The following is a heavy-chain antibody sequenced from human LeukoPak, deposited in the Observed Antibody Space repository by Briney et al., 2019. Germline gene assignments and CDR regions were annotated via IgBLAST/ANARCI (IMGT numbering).Heavy chain of an antibody. CDR1: GFTVNNNH. CDR2: IQSGST. J-gene: IGHJ3*02. V-gene: IGHV3-66*01. Sequence: PGGSLRLSCAASGFTVNNNHMSWVRQAPGKGLEWVSLIQSGSTHYADSVKGRFTISRDNSKNTLYLQMNSLRAEDTAVYYCAKWLRYFDWLSSPDAFDIWGQGTMVTVSS. CDR3: AKWLRYFDWLSSPDAFDI. D-gene: IGHD3-9*01.